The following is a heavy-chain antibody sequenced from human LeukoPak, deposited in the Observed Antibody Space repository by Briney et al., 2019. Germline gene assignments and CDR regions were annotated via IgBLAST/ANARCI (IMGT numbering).Heavy chain of an antibody. J-gene: IGHJ6*03. Sequence: GGSLRLSCAASGFTFDNYAMHWVRQAPGKGLEWVSGISWNSGSIGYADSVKGRFTISRDNAKNSLYLQMNSLRAEDMALYYCAKDFGYSNYGYMDVWGKGTTVTVSS. D-gene: IGHD4-11*01. CDR2: ISWNSGSI. V-gene: IGHV3-9*03. CDR3: AKDFGYSNYGYMDV. CDR1: GFTFDNYA.